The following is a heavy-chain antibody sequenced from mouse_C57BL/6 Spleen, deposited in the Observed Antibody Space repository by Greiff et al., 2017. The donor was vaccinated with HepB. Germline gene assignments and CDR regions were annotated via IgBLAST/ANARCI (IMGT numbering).Heavy chain of an antibody. V-gene: IGHV2-2*01. J-gene: IGHJ3*01. D-gene: IGHD2-2*01. CDR1: GFSLTSYG. Sequence: VQLQQSGPGLVQPSQSLSITCTVSGFSLTSYGVHWVRQSPGKGLEWLGVIWSGGSTDYNAAFISRLSVSKDNSKSQVFYQMNSLQADDTAIYYWARNGGNDVGAWFAYWGQGTLVTVSA. CDR3: ARNGGNDVGAWFAY. CDR2: IWSGGST.